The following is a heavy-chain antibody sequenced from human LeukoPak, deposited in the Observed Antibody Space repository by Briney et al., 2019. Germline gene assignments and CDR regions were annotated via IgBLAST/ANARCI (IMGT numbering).Heavy chain of an antibody. J-gene: IGHJ4*02. V-gene: IGHV4-59*01. CDR3: AGHDGSGFDF. CDR2: IYESGSD. D-gene: IGHD3-10*01. Sequence: PSETLSLTCTVSVCSISSYCWSWVRQPPGKGLEWIAYIYESGSDNSNPSLTSRVTISIDTSKNQFSLKMTSVTAADMAMYYCAGHDGSGFDFWGQGTLVTVSS. CDR1: VCSISSYC.